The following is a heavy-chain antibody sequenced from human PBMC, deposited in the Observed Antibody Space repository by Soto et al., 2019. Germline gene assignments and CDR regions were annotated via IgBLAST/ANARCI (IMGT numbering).Heavy chain of an antibody. D-gene: IGHD1-26*01. CDR2: IFSNDEK. CDR3: ARRLVGATTSYFDY. J-gene: IGHJ4*02. V-gene: IGHV2-26*01. CDR1: GFSPSNAGMG. Sequence: QVTLKESGPVLVKPTETLTLTCTVSGFSPSNAGMGVRWILQPPGKALEWLAQIFSNDEKSYRTSLKSRRTISKDTSKRQVVLTMTNMDPVDTATYYCARRLVGATTSYFDYWGQGTLVTVSS.